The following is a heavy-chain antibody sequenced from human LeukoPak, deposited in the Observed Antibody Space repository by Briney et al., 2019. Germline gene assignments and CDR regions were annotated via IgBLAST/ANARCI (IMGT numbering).Heavy chain of an antibody. J-gene: IGHJ4*02. V-gene: IGHV3-30*18. CDR3: AKWEVRGTYLYYFDY. Sequence: GGSLRLSCAASGFTFSSFGMHWVRQAPGKGLEWVAVISYDGSTKYYADSVKGRFTISRDNSKNTLYLQMNSLRDEDTAVYYCAKWEVRGTYLYYFDYWGQGTLVTVSS. CDR2: ISYDGSTK. CDR1: GFTFSSFG. D-gene: IGHD1-26*01.